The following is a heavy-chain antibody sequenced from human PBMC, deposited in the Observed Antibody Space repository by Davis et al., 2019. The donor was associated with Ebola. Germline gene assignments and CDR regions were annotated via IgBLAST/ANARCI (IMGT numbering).Heavy chain of an antibody. D-gene: IGHD7-27*01. CDR2: VYYSGST. J-gene: IGHJ4*02. Sequence: SETLSLTCTVSGGSITSNSYYWSWIRQPPGKGLEWIGYVYYSGSTHYNPSLKSRVTISVDTSKNQFSLRLTSVTAADTAVYYCARLASLGHFDYWGQGTLVPVSS. CDR1: GGSITSNSYY. CDR3: ARLASLGHFDY. V-gene: IGHV4-61*05.